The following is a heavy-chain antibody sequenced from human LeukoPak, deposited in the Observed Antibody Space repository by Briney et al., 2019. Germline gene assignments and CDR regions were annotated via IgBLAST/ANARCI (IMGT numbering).Heavy chain of an antibody. CDR3: ARDVLDY. CDR1: GFTYSNYW. V-gene: IGHV3-7*01. Sequence: GGSLRLSCAASGFTYSNYWMTWVRQAPGKGLEWVANIKQDGSEQYYVDSVKGRFTISRDNAKNSLYLQMNSLRAEDTAVYYCARDVLDYWGQGTLVTVSS. CDR2: IKQDGSEQ. J-gene: IGHJ4*02.